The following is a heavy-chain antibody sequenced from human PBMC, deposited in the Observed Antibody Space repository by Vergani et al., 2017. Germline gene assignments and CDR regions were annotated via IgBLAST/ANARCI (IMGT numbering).Heavy chain of an antibody. CDR3: ARDRSLRIALGVEEYYFDY. D-gene: IGHD3-3*01. CDR1: GGSITSSSYY. V-gene: IGHV4-39*07. Sequence: QLHLQESGPGLVKPSETLSLTCTVSGGSITSSSYYWGWIRQPPGKGLEWIGNIYHSGGAYYNPSLKGRVTISVDTSKNQFSLKLSSVTAADTAVYYCARDRSLRIALGVEEYYFDYWGQGTLVTVSS. CDR2: IYHSGGA. J-gene: IGHJ4*02.